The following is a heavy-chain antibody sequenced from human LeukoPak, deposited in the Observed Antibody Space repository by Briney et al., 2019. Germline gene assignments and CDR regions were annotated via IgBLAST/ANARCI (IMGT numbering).Heavy chain of an antibody. D-gene: IGHD2-8*01. CDR2: IYPSVDTT. Sequence: ASVKVSCKTSGYTFTDYYIHWVRQAPGQGLEWIGIIYPSVDTTDSSQKFKGRLTVTRDTSTSTVYMELRTLRSEDTAIYYCIREYEGGYFDYWGQGTLVTVSS. V-gene: IGHV1-46*01. CDR3: IREYEGGYFDY. J-gene: IGHJ4*02. CDR1: GYTFTDYY.